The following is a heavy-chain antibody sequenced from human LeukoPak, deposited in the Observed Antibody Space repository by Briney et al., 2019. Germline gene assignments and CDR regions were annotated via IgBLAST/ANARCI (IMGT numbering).Heavy chain of an antibody. CDR3: ARVGAYCTSTSCLDY. Sequence: ASVKVSCKASGYTFTNYGISWVRQAPGQGLEWMGWISAYNGNTNYAQKLQGRVTMTTDTSTSTAYMELRSLTSDDTAVYYCARVGAYCTSTSCLDYWGQGALVTVSS. CDR2: ISAYNGNT. D-gene: IGHD2-2*01. CDR1: GYTFTNYG. V-gene: IGHV1-18*01. J-gene: IGHJ4*02.